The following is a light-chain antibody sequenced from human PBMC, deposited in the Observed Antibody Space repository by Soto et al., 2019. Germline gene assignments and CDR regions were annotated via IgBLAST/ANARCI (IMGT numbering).Light chain of an antibody. CDR2: VAS. V-gene: IGKV3-15*01. J-gene: IGKJ5*01. CDR1: QSVSSD. Sequence: EIAMTQSPATLSVSPGARVALSCLASQSVSSDVAWYQQKPGQAPRLLIYVASTRATGIPARFSGSGSGTEFTLTISSLEPEDFAVYYCQQRSNWPPITFGQGTRLEIK. CDR3: QQRSNWPPIT.